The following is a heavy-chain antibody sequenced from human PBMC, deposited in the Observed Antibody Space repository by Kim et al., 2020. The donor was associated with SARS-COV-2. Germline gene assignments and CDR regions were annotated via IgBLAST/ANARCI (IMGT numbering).Heavy chain of an antibody. J-gene: IGHJ6*03. CDR3: ARADDSSAGMDV. CDR1: GFTFSSYD. V-gene: IGHV3-13*01. CDR2: IGTAGDT. Sequence: GGSLRLSCAASGFTFSSYDMHWVRQATGKGLEWVSAIGTAGDTYYPGSVKGRFTISRENAKNSLYLQMNSLRAGDTAVYYCARADDSSAGMDVWGKGTTVTDSS. D-gene: IGHD3-22*01.